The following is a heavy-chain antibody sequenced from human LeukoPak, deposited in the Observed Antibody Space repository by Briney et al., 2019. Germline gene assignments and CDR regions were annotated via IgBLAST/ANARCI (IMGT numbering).Heavy chain of an antibody. Sequence: HPRGSLRLSCVASGFTFSSYEMNWVRQAPGKGLEWVSYVSSSDSTRTYADSVKGRFTISRDNAKNSLYLEMNSLRAEDTAVYYCAREIVSAVAGNFDYWGQGTLVTVSS. CDR2: VSSSDSTR. D-gene: IGHD6-19*01. CDR1: GFTFSSYE. J-gene: IGHJ4*02. CDR3: AREIVSAVAGNFDY. V-gene: IGHV3-48*03.